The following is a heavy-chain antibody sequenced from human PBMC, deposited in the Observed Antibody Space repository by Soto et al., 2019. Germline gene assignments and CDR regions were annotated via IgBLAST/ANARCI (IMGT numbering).Heavy chain of an antibody. CDR1: GGSISSGGYY. D-gene: IGHD1-26*01. J-gene: IGHJ6*02. Sequence: SETLSLTCTVSGGSISSGGYYWSWIRQHPGKGLEWIGYIYYSGSTYYNPSLKSRVTISVDTSKNQFSLKLNSVTAADTAVYYCATPSGYYYYGMDVWGQGTMVTVSS. V-gene: IGHV4-31*03. CDR2: IYYSGST. CDR3: ATPSGYYYYGMDV.